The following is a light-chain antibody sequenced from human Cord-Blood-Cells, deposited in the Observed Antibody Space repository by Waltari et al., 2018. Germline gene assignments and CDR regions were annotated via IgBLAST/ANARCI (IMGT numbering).Light chain of an antibody. CDR3: QQRSNWPPLT. J-gene: IGKJ4*01. Sequence: DIVLTQSPATLSLSPGERATLACRASQSVSSYLAWYQQKPGQASRLLIYDASNRATGIPARFSGSGSGTDFTLTISSLDPEAFAVYYCQQRSNWPPLTFGGGTKVEIK. V-gene: IGKV3-11*01. CDR1: QSVSSY. CDR2: DAS.